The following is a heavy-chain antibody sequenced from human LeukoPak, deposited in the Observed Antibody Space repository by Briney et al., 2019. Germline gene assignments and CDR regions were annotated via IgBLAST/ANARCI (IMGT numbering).Heavy chain of an antibody. Sequence: GGSLRLSCAASGFIFSDYYMSWIRQAPGKGLEWVSYISSSGGSRTYYADSVKGRFTISRDNAKNSLYLQMNSLRVEDTAVYYCATDRATQYFDYWGQGTLVSVPS. CDR3: ATDRATQYFDY. D-gene: IGHD2-15*01. CDR2: ISSSGGSRT. CDR1: GFIFSDYY. V-gene: IGHV3-11*04. J-gene: IGHJ4*02.